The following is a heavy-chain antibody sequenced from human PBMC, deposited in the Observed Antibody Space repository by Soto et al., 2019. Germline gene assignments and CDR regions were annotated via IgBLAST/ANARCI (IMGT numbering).Heavy chain of an antibody. Sequence: QVQLQESGPGLVKPSQTLSLTCTVSGGSISSGGYYWSWIRQHPGKGLEWIGYIYYSGSTYYNPSLKSRVTITVAASTTQCSLKLSSVTAADTAVYSCAASCVGCGGFNFYGMDVWGPGTTVTVSS. D-gene: IGHD2-21*01. V-gene: IGHV4-31*03. CDR1: GGSISSGGYY. J-gene: IGHJ6*02. CDR3: AASCVGCGGFNFYGMDV. CDR2: IYYSGST.